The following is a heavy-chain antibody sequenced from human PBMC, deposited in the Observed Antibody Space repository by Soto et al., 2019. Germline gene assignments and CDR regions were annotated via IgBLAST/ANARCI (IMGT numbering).Heavy chain of an antibody. V-gene: IGHV1-69*10. J-gene: IGHJ6*02. CDR3: ARGPFRPSAMDL. CDR2: TIPALGKT. Sequence: SVKVSCKTSGDNFKENVFTWVRQAPGQGLEWMGGTIPALGKTHYIEKFQGRVTITVDDATRTVYMEVRDLTSEDTAIYYCARGPFRPSAMDLWGQGTTVTVSS. D-gene: IGHD3-10*01. CDR1: GDNFKENV.